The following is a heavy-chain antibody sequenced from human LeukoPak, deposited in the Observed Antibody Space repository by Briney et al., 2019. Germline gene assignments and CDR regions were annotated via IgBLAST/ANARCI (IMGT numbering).Heavy chain of an antibody. D-gene: IGHD2-15*01. V-gene: IGHV3-23*01. CDR1: GFTFSSYA. J-gene: IGHJ4*02. CDR2: ISGSGGST. CDR3: AKDPADIVVVVAATIRTIDY. Sequence: PGGSLRLSCAASGFTFSSYAISWVRQAPGKGLEWVSAISGSGGSTYYADSVKGRFTISRDNSKNTLYLQMNSLRAEDTAVYYCAKDPADIVVVVAATIRTIDYWGQGTLVTVSS.